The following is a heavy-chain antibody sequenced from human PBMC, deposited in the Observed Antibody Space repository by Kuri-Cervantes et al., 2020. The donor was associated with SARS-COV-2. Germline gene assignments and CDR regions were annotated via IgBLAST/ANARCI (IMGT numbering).Heavy chain of an antibody. CDR3: GRVSWLQLWHRYSDS. CDR1: GDYISSYY. V-gene: IGHV4-4*07. J-gene: IGHJ4*02. CDR2: IFISGST. D-gene: IGHD5-24*01. Sequence: SETLSLTCNVSGDYISSYYWSWIRQPAGKGLEWIGRIFISGSTNYNPSLKSRVTMSEDTSKNQVSLRLTSATAADTAVYYCGRVSWLQLWHRYSDSWGQGTLVAVSS.